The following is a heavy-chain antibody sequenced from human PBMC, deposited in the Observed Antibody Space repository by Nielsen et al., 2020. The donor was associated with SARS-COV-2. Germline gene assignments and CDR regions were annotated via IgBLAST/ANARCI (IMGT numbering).Heavy chain of an antibody. CDR2: IKSDGTKT. Sequence: GESLKISCAASGFTFSSYSMHWVRQGPGKGLVWVSHIKSDGTKTTYADSVKGRFITSRDNAKNTVYLQMNSLRAEDTALYFCARDPKVNSASSRIWGQGTLVTVSS. CDR3: ARDPKVNSASSRI. CDR1: GFTFSSYS. J-gene: IGHJ1*01. V-gene: IGHV3-74*01. D-gene: IGHD6-13*01.